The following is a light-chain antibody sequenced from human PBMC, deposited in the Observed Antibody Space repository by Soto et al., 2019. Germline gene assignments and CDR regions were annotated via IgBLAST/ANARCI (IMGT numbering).Light chain of an antibody. V-gene: IGKV1-5*03. CDR1: QSISSW. CDR2: KAS. Sequence: DIQMTQSPSTLSASVGDRVPIASRASQSISSWLAWYQQKTGKAPKLLIYKASSLESGVPSRFSGSGSGTEFTLTISSLQPDDFATYYCQQYNSYSITFGQGTRLEIK. J-gene: IGKJ5*01. CDR3: QQYNSYSIT.